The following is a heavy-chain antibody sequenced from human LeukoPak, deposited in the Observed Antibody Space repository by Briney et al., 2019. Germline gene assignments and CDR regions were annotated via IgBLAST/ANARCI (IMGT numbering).Heavy chain of an antibody. J-gene: IGHJ6*02. CDR1: GGALNGYY. CDR2: INHSGST. D-gene: IGHD6-13*01. Sequence: MTSETLSLTCAVYGGALNGYYWSWIRQPPGKGLEWIGEINHSGSTNYSPSLKSRVAMSVDTSKYQFSLRLSSVTAADTAVYYCVRLSVAAAARIRYHFSGMDVWGQGTTVTVSS. V-gene: IGHV4-34*01. CDR3: VRLSVAAAARIRYHFSGMDV.